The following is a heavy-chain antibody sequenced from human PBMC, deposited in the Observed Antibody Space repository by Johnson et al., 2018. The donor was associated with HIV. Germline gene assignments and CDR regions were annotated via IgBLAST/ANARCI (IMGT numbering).Heavy chain of an antibody. CDR3: QGDSGSYHGNDAFDI. CDR2: ISWNSGSI. Sequence: VQLVESGGGVVQPGGSLRLSCAASGFTFSSYAMHWVRQAPGKGLEWVSGISWNSGSIGYADSVKGRFTISRDNAKNSLYLQMNSLRAEDTALYYCQGDSGSYHGNDAFDIWGQGTMVTVSS. J-gene: IGHJ3*02. CDR1: GFTFSSYA. D-gene: IGHD1-26*01. V-gene: IGHV3-9*01.